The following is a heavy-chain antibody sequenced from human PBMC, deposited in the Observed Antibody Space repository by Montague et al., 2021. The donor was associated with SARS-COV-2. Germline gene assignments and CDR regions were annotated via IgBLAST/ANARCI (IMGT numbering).Heavy chain of an antibody. CDR1: GFTFGDYA. D-gene: IGHD6-19*01. Sequence: SLSLSWSASGFTFGDYAMHWVRQAPGKGLEWVSGISWNGDSVGYADSVRGRFTISRDNAQNSLYLEMMSLRPEDTAFYYCAKVDYSSAWYGPLDYWGQGTLVTVSS. CDR2: ISWNGDSV. CDR3: AKVDYSSAWYGPLDY. V-gene: IGHV3-9*01. J-gene: IGHJ4*02.